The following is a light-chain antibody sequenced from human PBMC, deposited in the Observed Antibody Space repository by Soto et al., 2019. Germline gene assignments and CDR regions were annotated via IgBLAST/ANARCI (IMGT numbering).Light chain of an antibody. J-gene: IGKJ4*01. CDR1: QDINNY. Sequence: DIQLTQSPPSQSASVGDRVTITCQASQDINNYLNWYQQKPGRAPELLIYDASTLETGVPSRFSGSGSGTDFTFAISSLQPEDFATYYCQQYDNLPLTFGGGTQVEI. CDR3: QQYDNLPLT. V-gene: IGKV1-33*01. CDR2: DAS.